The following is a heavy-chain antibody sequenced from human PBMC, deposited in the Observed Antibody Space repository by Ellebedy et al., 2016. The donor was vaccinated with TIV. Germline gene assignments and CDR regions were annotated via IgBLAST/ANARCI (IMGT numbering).Heavy chain of an antibody. Sequence: PGGSLRLSCSASGFTFGDFGMVWFRQAPEKGLEWLGFIRSKVYGGTADYAASVNGRFTISRDDSKGIAYLQMNSLKTEDTALYYCARKKTTVVMFDYWGQGTLVTVSS. CDR2: IRSKVYGGTA. J-gene: IGHJ4*02. CDR1: GFTFGDFG. V-gene: IGHV3-49*03. CDR3: ARKKTTVVMFDY. D-gene: IGHD4-23*01.